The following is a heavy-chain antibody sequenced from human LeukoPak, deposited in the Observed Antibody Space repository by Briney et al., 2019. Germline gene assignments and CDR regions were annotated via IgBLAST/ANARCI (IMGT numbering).Heavy chain of an antibody. Sequence: GGSLRLSCAASGSTFSSYGMHWVRQAPGKGLEWVAVISYDGSNKYYADSVKGRFTISRDNSKNTLYLQMNSLRAEDTAVYYCAKDPPRTYYDILTGSFGYYYYGMDVWGQGTTVTVSS. CDR3: AKDPPRTYYDILTGSFGYYYYGMDV. V-gene: IGHV3-30*18. J-gene: IGHJ6*02. CDR1: GSTFSSYG. D-gene: IGHD3-9*01. CDR2: ISYDGSNK.